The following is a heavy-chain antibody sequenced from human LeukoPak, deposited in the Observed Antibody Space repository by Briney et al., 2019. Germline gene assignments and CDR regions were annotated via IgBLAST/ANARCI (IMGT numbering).Heavy chain of an antibody. CDR1: GFTFSSYS. V-gene: IGHV3-21*01. CDR2: ISSSSSYI. CDR3: ARDKNGRYCSSTRCYSGGEMDV. J-gene: IGHJ6*04. Sequence: PGGSLRLSCAASGFTFSSYSMNWGRQAPGKGLEWVSSISSSSSYIYYADSVKGRFTISRDNAKNSLYLQMNSLRAEDTAVYYCARDKNGRYCSSTRCYSGGEMDVWGKGTTVTVSS. D-gene: IGHD2-2*01.